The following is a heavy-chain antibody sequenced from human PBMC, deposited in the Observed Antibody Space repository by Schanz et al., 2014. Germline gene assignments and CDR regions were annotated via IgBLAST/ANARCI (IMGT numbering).Heavy chain of an antibody. D-gene: IGHD7-27*01. V-gene: IGHV3-66*01. J-gene: IGHJ4*02. CDR2: IYTSGST. CDR3: AKYGGELGVSFEY. CDR1: GFTVSSNY. Sequence: EVQLVESGGGLVQPGGSLRLSCAASGFTVSSNYMSWVRQAPGKGLEWVSVIYTSGSTYYADSVRGRFTISRDNAKNALYLQMNSLRAEDTAVYYCAKYGGELGVSFEYWGQGTLVTVSS.